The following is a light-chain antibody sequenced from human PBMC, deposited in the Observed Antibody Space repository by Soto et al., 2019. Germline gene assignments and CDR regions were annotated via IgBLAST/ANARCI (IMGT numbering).Light chain of an antibody. CDR2: GAS. Sequence: VLTQSPSTLSVSLGERVTISCRASQNVSSSLAWYQQKPGKTPKLLLYGASTMATGIPVRFSGSGSGTEFILTISSLQSEDFAAYYCHQYDGGPYTFGQGTKVDIK. V-gene: IGKV3-15*01. CDR3: HQYDGGPYT. CDR1: QNVSSS. J-gene: IGKJ1*01.